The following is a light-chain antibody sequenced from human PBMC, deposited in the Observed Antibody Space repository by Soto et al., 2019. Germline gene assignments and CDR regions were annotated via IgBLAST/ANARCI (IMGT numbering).Light chain of an antibody. J-gene: IGKJ2*01. CDR3: RQHNSLPLT. CDR2: AAS. V-gene: IGKV1-17*01. CDR1: QGIRNA. Sequence: DIQMTQSPSSLSASVGDRVTITCRASQGIRNALVWYQQKPGKAPKRLIYAASSLQSGVPSRFSGTGSETEFHLTINSLQPEDFATYYCRQHNSLPLTFGQGTKLEIK.